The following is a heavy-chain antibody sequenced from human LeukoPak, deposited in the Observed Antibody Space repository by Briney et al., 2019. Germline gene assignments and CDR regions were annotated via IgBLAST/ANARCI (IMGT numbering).Heavy chain of an antibody. CDR2: IWYDGSNK. CDR1: GFTFSSYG. V-gene: IGHV3-33*01. CDR3: ARDPLGAVANDAFDI. D-gene: IGHD6-19*01. Sequence: PGRSLRLSCAASGFTFSSYGMHWVRQAPGKGLEWVAVIWYDGSNKYYADSVKCRFTISRDNSKNTLYLQMNSLRAEDTAVYYCARDPLGAVANDAFDIWGQGTMVTVSS. J-gene: IGHJ3*02.